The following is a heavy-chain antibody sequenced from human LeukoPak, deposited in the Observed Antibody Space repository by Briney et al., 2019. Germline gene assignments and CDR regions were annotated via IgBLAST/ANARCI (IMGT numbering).Heavy chain of an antibody. CDR1: GFTFSGYS. J-gene: IGHJ4*02. CDR2: ISSISSYI. Sequence: GGSLRLSCAASGFTFSGYSMSWVRQAPGKGLEWVSYISSISSYIYYADSVKGRFTISRDKAKNSLYLQMNSLRAEDTAVYYCARDQNDYCDYDDYWGQGTLVTVSS. D-gene: IGHD4-17*01. V-gene: IGHV3-21*01. CDR3: ARDQNDYCDYDDY.